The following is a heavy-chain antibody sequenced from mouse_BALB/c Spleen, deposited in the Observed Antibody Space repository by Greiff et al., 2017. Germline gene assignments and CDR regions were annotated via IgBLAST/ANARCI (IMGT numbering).Heavy chain of an antibody. J-gene: IGHJ4*01. Sequence: VQLQQSGAELARPGASVKLSCKASGYTFTSYWMQWVKQRPGQGLEWIGANYPGDGDTRYTQKFKGKATLTADKSSSTAYMQLSSLASEDSAVYYCASGNYNAMDYWGQGTSVTVSS. D-gene: IGHD2-1*01. CDR3: ASGNYNAMDY. CDR1: GYTFTSYW. V-gene: IGHV1-87*01. CDR2: NYPGDGDT.